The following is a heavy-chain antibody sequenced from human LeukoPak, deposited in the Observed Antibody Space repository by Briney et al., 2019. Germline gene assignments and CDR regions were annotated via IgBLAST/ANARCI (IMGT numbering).Heavy chain of an antibody. D-gene: IGHD2-2*01. V-gene: IGHV1-2*02. CDR2: LNPNSGGT. J-gene: IGHJ4*02. Sequence: ASVKVSCKASGYTFTGYYMHWVRQAPGQGLEWMGWLNPNSGGTDYAQKFQGRVTMTRDTSNSTAYMELSNLRSDDTAVYYCARGGYCTSSTCFVLAADFDYWGQGTLVTVSS. CDR3: ARGGYCTSSTCFVLAADFDY. CDR1: GYTFTGYY.